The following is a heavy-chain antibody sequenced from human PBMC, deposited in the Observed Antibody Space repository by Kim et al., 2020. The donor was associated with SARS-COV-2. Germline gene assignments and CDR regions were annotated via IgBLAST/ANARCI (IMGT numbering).Heavy chain of an antibody. J-gene: IGHJ4*02. Sequence: GGSLRLSCAASGFSFGSYTMTWVRQAPGKGLEWVSSISSSSSYIYYADSVKGRFTISRDNAKNSLYLQMNSLRAEDTAVYYCARFESRSYYGSGTYYFDNWGQGTLVTVSS. CDR3: ARFESRSYYGSGTYYFDN. CDR2: ISSSSSYI. CDR1: GFSFGSYT. V-gene: IGHV3-21*01. D-gene: IGHD3-10*01.